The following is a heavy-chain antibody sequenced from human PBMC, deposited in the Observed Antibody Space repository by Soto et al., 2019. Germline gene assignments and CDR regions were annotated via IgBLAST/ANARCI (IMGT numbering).Heavy chain of an antibody. CDR3: ARLEVRGAYHFDY. V-gene: IGHV3-11*01. J-gene: IGHJ4*02. Sequence: GGSLRLSCAASGFTFSDYYMSWIRQAPGKGLEWVSYISSSGSTIYSADSLKGRFTISRDNAKRSLYLQMNSLRAEDTAVYQCARLEVRGAYHFDYWGQGTLVTVSS. D-gene: IGHD3-10*01. CDR1: GFTFSDYY. CDR2: ISSSGSTI.